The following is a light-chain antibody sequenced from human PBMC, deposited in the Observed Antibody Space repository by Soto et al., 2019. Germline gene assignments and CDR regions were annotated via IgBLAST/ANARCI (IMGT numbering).Light chain of an antibody. Sequence: IQLTQSPSSLSASVGDRVTITCRASQGISGYLAWYQQEPGKAPKLLIYAASTLQSGVPSRFSGSGSGTDFTLTISSLQPGDFATYYCQQLNSYPLTFGGGTKVEIK. CDR3: QQLNSYPLT. V-gene: IGKV1-9*01. CDR2: AAS. J-gene: IGKJ4*01. CDR1: QGISGY.